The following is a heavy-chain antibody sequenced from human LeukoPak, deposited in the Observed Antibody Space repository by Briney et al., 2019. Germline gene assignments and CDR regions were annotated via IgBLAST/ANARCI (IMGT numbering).Heavy chain of an antibody. Sequence: GASVKVSCKASGGTFSSYAISWVRQAPGQGLEWMGGIIPIFGTANYAQKFQGRVTITTDESTSTAYMELSSLRSEDTAVYYCARGRGIAVLFDYWGRGTLVTVSS. J-gene: IGHJ4*02. V-gene: IGHV1-69*05. CDR2: IIPIFGTA. CDR1: GGTFSSYA. D-gene: IGHD6-19*01. CDR3: ARGRGIAVLFDY.